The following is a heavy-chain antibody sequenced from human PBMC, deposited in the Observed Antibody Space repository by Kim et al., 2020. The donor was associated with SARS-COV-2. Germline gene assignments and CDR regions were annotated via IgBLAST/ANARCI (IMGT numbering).Heavy chain of an antibody. Sequence: SVKVSCKASGGTFSSYTISWVRQAPGQGLEWMGRIIPILGIANYAQKFQGRVTITADKSTSTAYMELSSLRSEDTAVYYCARVTAGGEVYFDYWGQGTLVTVSS. CDR3: ARVTAGGEVYFDY. J-gene: IGHJ4*02. V-gene: IGHV1-69*02. CDR1: GGTFSSYT. D-gene: IGHD6-13*01. CDR2: IIPILGIA.